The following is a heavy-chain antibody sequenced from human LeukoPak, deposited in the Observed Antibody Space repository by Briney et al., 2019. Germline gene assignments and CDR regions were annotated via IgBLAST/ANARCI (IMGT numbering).Heavy chain of an antibody. V-gene: IGHV3-30*02. Sequence: GGSLRLSCAASGFTFSSYGMHWVRQPPGKGLEWVAFIRFDGSNKYSADSVKGRFTISRDNAKNSLYLQMNSLRAEDTAVYYCAREFGGFYAFDIWGQGTMVTVSS. J-gene: IGHJ3*02. CDR3: AREFGGFYAFDI. CDR1: GFTFSSYG. D-gene: IGHD3-16*01. CDR2: IRFDGSNK.